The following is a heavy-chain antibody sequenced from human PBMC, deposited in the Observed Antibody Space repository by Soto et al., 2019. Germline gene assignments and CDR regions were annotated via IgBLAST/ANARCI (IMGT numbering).Heavy chain of an antibody. CDR1: GVSFSSGDW. CDR2: IFHVGTT. V-gene: IGHV4-4*02. CDR3: AALVYDTRLNYLYFDF. D-gene: IGHD3-22*01. J-gene: IGHJ4*02. Sequence: SETLSLTCAVSGVSFSSGDWWSWVRQSGQRVLEYIGEIFHVGTTNYYPSFERRVAISVDTSKNQFSLKLTSVTAADTAIDFGAALVYDTRLNYLYFDFWGQGTLVTVSS.